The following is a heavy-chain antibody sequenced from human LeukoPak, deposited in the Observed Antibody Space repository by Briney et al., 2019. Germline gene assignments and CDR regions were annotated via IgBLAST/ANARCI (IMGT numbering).Heavy chain of an antibody. CDR2: MSAGGTST. J-gene: IGHJ4*02. CDR1: GFTFSSYG. V-gene: IGHV3-23*01. D-gene: IGHD3-16*01. Sequence: GGSLRLSCAASGFTFSSYGMNWVRQAPGKGLEWVSGMSAGGTSTYYADSVKGRFTISRDNSKNTLYLHMDSLRAEDTAIYYCAKMRGIVITFGGVIFDSWGQGTLATVSS. CDR3: AKMRGIVITFGGVIFDS.